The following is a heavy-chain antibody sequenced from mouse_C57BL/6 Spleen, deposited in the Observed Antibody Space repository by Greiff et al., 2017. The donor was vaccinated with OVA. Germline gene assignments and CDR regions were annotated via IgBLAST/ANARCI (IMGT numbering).Heavy chain of an antibody. V-gene: IGHV14-4*01. Sequence: EVKLMESGAELVRPGASVKLSCTASGFNIKDDYMHWVKQRPEQGLEWIGWIDPENGDTEYASKFQGKATITADTSSNTAYLQLSSLTSEDTAVYYCTTGPGTSGFAYWGQGTLVTVSA. CDR2: IDPENGDT. D-gene: IGHD4-1*01. CDR3: TTGPGTSGFAY. J-gene: IGHJ3*01. CDR1: GFNIKDDY.